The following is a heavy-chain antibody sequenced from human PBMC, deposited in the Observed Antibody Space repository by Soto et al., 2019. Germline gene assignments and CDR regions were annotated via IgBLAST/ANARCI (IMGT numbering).Heavy chain of an antibody. CDR1: GGSVSSGSYY. CDR2: ISYSGST. D-gene: IGHD1-1*01. V-gene: IGHV4-61*01. CDR3: ARSVGEATRALGY. Sequence: QVQLQESGPGLVKPSETLSLTCTVSGGSVSSGSYYWSWIRQPPGKGLEWIGYISYSGSTNYNPSLKSRVTISVDTSKNQFSLKLSSVTAADTAVYYCARSVGEATRALGYWGQGTLVTVSS. J-gene: IGHJ4*02.